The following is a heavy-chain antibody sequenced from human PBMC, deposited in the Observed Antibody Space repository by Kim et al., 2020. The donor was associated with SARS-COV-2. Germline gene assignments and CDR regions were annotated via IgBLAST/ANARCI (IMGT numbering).Heavy chain of an antibody. D-gene: IGHD3-3*01. J-gene: IGHJ4*02. V-gene: IGHV3-66*01. Sequence: GSTYYADSVKGRFTISRDNSKNTLYLQMNSLRAEDTAVYYCARDLKWLLYWGQGTLVTVSS. CDR2: GST. CDR3: ARDLKWLLY.